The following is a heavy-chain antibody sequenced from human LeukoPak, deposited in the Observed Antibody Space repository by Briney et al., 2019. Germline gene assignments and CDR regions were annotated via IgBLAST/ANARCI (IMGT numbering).Heavy chain of an antibody. V-gene: IGHV3-20*04. CDR3: ASTQNYDLHFDY. CDR1: GFTFDDYG. D-gene: IGHD3-3*01. Sequence: GGSLRLSCAASGFTFDDYGMSWVRQAPGKGLEWVSGINWNGGSTGYADSVKGRFTISRDNAKNSLYLQMNSLRAEDTAVYYCASTQNYDLHFDYWGQGTLVTVSS. J-gene: IGHJ4*02. CDR2: INWNGGST.